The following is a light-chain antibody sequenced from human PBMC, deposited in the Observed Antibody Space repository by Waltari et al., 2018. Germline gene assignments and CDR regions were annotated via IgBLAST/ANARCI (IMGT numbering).Light chain of an antibody. V-gene: IGKV3-11*01. CDR1: QSVGTY. J-gene: IGKJ4*01. CDR2: DAS. Sequence: EIVLTQSPAILSFSPGERATLSCRASQSVGTYLAWYQQRPGQSPSLLIYDASYRATGIPARFSGSGSETDFILTISSLQPEDFAVYYCQQRRNWPLTFGGGTRVQI. CDR3: QQRRNWPLT.